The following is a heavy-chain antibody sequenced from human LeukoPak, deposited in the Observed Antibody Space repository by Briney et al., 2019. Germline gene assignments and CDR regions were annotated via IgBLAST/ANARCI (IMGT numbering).Heavy chain of an antibody. V-gene: IGHV3-11*01. Sequence: GGSLRLSCAASGFTFSDYYMSWIRQAPGKGLEWVSYISSSGSTIYYADSVKGRFTISRDNAKNSLYLQMNSLRAEDTAVYYCATSSPQYCSSTSCYRSPRRYFDYWGQGTLVTVSS. CDR3: ATSSPQYCSSTSCYRSPRRYFDY. CDR2: ISSSGSTI. CDR1: GFTFSDYY. D-gene: IGHD2-2*01. J-gene: IGHJ4*02.